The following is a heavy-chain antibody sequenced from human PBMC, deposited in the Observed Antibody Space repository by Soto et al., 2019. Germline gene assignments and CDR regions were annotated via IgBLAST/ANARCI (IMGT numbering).Heavy chain of an antibody. D-gene: IGHD6-13*01. CDR3: AGVRSSSWYNYYYYYGMDV. CDR2: INADNGNT. CDR1: GYTFTSYA. J-gene: IGHJ6*02. V-gene: IGHV1-3*01. Sequence: GASVKVSCKASGYTFTSYAMHWVRQAPGQRLEWMGWINADNGNTKYSQKFQGRVTITRDTSASTAYMELSSLRSEDTAVYYCAGVRSSSWYNYYYYYGMDVWGQGTTVTVSS.